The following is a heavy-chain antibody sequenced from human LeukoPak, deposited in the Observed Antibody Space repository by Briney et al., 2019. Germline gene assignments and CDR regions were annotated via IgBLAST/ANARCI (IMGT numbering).Heavy chain of an antibody. J-gene: IGHJ4*02. Sequence: SETLSLTCTVSGVSISSSSYFWGWIRQPPGKGLEWLGSIYYSGSTSYNTSLKSRVTISVDTSKNQFSLQLSSVTAADTAVYCCARLPLNYAIDYWGPGTLVTVSS. CDR2: IYYSGST. V-gene: IGHV4-39*01. D-gene: IGHD4-11*01. CDR3: ARLPLNYAIDY. CDR1: GVSISSSSYF.